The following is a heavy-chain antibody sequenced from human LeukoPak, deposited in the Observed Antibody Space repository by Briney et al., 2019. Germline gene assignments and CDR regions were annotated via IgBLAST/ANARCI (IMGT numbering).Heavy chain of an antibody. J-gene: IGHJ4*02. CDR2: ISYDGSNK. CDR1: GFTFSSYG. V-gene: IGHV3-30*18. CDR3: AKGSSFDY. Sequence: GGSLRLSCAASGFTFSSYGMPWVRQAPGKVLEWVAVISYDGSNKYYADSVKGRFTISRDNSKNTLYLQMNSLRAEDTAVYYCAKGSSFDYWGQGTLVTVSS. D-gene: IGHD3-10*01.